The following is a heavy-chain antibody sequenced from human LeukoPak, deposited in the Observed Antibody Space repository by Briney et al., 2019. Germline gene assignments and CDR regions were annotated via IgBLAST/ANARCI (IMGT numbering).Heavy chain of an antibody. CDR1: GGFISDTYW. V-gene: IGHV4-4*02. CDR3: AKDMTSDHDYYYYMDV. CDR2: IYQSGST. J-gene: IGHJ6*03. D-gene: IGHD4-11*01. Sequence: SGTLSLTCTVSGGFISDTYWWSWVRQPPGKGLEWIGEIYQSGSTYYNPSLKSRVTITIDKSKSQFSLKLNSVTAADTAVYYCAKDMTSDHDYYYYMDVWGKGTTVTVSS.